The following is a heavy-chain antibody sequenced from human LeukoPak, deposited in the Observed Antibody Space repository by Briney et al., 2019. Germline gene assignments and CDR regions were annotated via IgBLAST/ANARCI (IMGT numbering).Heavy chain of an antibody. CDR1: GFTFSSYA. V-gene: IGHV3-30-3*01. CDR2: ISYDGSNK. Sequence: QPGGSLRLSCAASGFTFSSYAMHWVRQAPGKGLEWVAVISYDGSNKYYADSVKGRFTISRDNSKNTLYLQMNSLRAEDTAVYYCAREMPPDYYGSGGFDYWGQGTLVTVSS. D-gene: IGHD3-10*01. J-gene: IGHJ4*02. CDR3: AREMPPDYYGSGGFDY.